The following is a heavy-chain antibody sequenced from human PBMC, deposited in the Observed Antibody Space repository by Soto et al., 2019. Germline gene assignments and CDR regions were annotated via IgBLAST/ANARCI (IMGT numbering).Heavy chain of an antibody. D-gene: IGHD3-16*01. V-gene: IGHV4-30-4*01. CDR2: IYKSTTT. Sequence: SETLSLTCSVSGDSISTVDYFWAWIRQPPGQALEYIGYIYKSTTTYYNPSFESRVAISLNTSKSQFSLNVTSVTAADTAVYFCARGRHCLTGRCFPNWFDSWGQGTLVTVSS. J-gene: IGHJ5*01. CDR1: GDSISTVDYF. CDR3: ARGRHCLTGRCFPNWFDS.